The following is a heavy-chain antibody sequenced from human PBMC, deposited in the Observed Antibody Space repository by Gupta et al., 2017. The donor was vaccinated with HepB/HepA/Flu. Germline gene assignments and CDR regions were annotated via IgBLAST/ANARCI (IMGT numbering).Heavy chain of an antibody. CDR1: GGTFSNYA. Sequence: QVQLVQSGADVTKPGSSVKVSCKASGGTFSNYAINWVRQAPGQGLEWMGRIIPVRRNPNYVRKFQGRVMMTADESTNTAYMELSSLRSDDTAVEYGARGRASSSDGYCGEYWGQGTRVTVSS. CDR3: ARGRASSSDGYCGEY. J-gene: IGHJ4*02. CDR2: IIPVRRNP. V-gene: IGHV1-69*11. D-gene: IGHD6-6*01.